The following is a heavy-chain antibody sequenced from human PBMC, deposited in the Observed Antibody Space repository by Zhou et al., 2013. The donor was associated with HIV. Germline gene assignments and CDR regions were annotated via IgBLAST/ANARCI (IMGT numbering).Heavy chain of an antibody. Sequence: QVHLVQSGAAVKKPGSSVKVSCKASEDFFTTDVVTWVRQAPGHRLEWMGGLIPLSRTPNYAQKFLGRLTITTDESSSIAYMELSSLRSEDTAVYYCARGFFYGSGSYPCYFDYWGQGTLVTVSS. CDR1: EDFFTTDV. CDR3: ARGFFYGSGSYPCYFDY. J-gene: IGHJ4*02. V-gene: IGHV1-69*05. D-gene: IGHD3-10*01. CDR2: LIPLSRTP.